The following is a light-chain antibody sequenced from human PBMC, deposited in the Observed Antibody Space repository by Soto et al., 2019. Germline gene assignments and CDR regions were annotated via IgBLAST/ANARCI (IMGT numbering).Light chain of an antibody. CDR3: HSRA. CDR1: QSSSSW. CDR2: DAS. J-gene: IGKJ5*01. Sequence: DIQMTQSPSTLSASVGDRVTITCRASQSSSSWLAWYQQKPGKAPKLLIYDASSLESGVPSRFSGSGSGTEFTLTISSLQPDDFATYYCHSRAFGQGTRLEIK. V-gene: IGKV1-5*01.